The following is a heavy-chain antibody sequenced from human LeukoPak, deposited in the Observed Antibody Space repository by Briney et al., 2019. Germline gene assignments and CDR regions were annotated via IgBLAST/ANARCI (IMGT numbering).Heavy chain of an antibody. CDR1: GFPFSDYY. Sequence: GGSLRLSCAASGFPFSDYYMSWIRQAPGKGLEWLSYISSSGRYTHYADSVKGRFTISGDNAKNSLYLQMNSLRVEDTAVFYCARDGGSGSSFDYWGQGTLVTVSS. D-gene: IGHD3-10*01. CDR2: ISSSGRYT. CDR3: ARDGGSGSSFDY. V-gene: IGHV3-11*05. J-gene: IGHJ4*02.